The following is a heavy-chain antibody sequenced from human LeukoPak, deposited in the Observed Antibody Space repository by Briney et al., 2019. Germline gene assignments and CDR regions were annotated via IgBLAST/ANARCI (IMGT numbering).Heavy chain of an antibody. D-gene: IGHD2-2*01. J-gene: IGHJ3*02. V-gene: IGHV4-39*06. Sequence: PWETLTLTCTVSGVSISSSSYYWGWIRPPQGKGLEWFGSICYSCSTYYNPFLRRRVTITVDASKHLFPLMLSSVTAADTAVYFCARLTRPRPPYCSSASGPVHDAFDIWGQGTMVTVSS. CDR1: GVSISSSSYY. CDR3: ARLTRPRPPYCSSASGPVHDAFDI. CDR2: ICYSCST.